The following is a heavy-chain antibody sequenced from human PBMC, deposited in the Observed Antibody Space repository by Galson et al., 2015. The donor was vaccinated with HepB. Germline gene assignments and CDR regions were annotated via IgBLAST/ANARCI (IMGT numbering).Heavy chain of an antibody. CDR1: GFTFSSYA. V-gene: IGHV3-30*04. J-gene: IGHJ4*02. Sequence: SLRLSCAASGFTFSSYAMHWVRQAPGKGLEWVAVISYDGSNKYYADSVKGRFTISRDNSKNTLYLQMNSLRAEDTAVYYCARVGGYDFWGYFDYWGQGTLVTVSS. CDR3: ARVGGYDFWGYFDY. D-gene: IGHD3-3*01. CDR2: ISYDGSNK.